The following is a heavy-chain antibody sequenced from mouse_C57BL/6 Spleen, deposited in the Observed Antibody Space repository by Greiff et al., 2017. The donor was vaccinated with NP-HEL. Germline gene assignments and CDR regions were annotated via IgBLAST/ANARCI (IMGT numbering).Heavy chain of an antibody. CDR1: GFSLTSYG. D-gene: IGHD1-1*01. V-gene: IGHV2-3*01. Sequence: VQGVESGPGLVAPSQSLSITCTVSGFSLTSYGVSWVRQPPGKGLEWLGVIWGDGSTNYHSALISRLSISKDNSKSQVFLKLNSLQTDDTATYYCAKPGRWYYGSSPYWYFDVWGTGTTVTVSS. J-gene: IGHJ1*03. CDR3: AKPGRWYYGSSPYWYFDV. CDR2: IWGDGST.